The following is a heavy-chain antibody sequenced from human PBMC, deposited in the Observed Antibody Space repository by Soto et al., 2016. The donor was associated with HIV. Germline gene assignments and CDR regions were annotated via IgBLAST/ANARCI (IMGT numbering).Heavy chain of an antibody. V-gene: IGHV3-74*01. J-gene: IGHJ6*02. CDR2: INRDGSRT. Sequence: EVQVEQSGGGLVQPGGSLRLSCAASGFSFRDYWMHWVRQAPGKGLVWVSRINRDGSRTNYADSVEGRFTVSRDNAKNTLYLQMNSLGAEDTAVYYCARAPDCSGGSCYSHYYYGMDVWGQGTTVTVS. CDR1: GFSFRDYW. CDR3: ARAPDCSGGSCYSHYYYGMDV. D-gene: IGHD2-15*01.